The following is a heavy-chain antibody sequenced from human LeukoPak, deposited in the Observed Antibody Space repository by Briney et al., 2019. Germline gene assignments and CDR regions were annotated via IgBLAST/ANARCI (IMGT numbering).Heavy chain of an antibody. Sequence: GGSLRLSCAASGFTFRSYAMSWVRQAPGKGLEWVSLISNSGGSTYYADSVKGRFTISRDNSKNTLYLQMSSLRAEDTAIYYCARYCSGASCYSGVDYWGQGTLVPVSS. D-gene: IGHD2-15*01. CDR2: ISNSGGST. V-gene: IGHV3-23*01. CDR1: GFTFRSYA. J-gene: IGHJ4*02. CDR3: ARYCSGASCYSGVDY.